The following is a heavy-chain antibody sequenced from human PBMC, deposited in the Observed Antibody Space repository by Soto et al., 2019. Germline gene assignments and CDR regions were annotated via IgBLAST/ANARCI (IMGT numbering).Heavy chain of an antibody. CDR2: VYPDDSDT. Sequence: PGESLKLSCKASGYSFNIYWIGWVRQLPGKGLEWMGVVYPDDSDTIYSPFFQGQVTISVDKSISTAYLQWSSLKASDTAMYYCARHGCSSTSCPLPYYYYGMDVWGQGTTVTVSS. CDR3: ARHGCSSTSCPLPYYYYGMDV. V-gene: IGHV5-51*01. CDR1: GYSFNIYW. D-gene: IGHD2-2*01. J-gene: IGHJ6*02.